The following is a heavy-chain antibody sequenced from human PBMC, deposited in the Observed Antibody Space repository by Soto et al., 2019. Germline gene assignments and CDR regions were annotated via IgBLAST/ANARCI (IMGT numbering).Heavy chain of an antibody. V-gene: IGHV3-33*01. D-gene: IGHD6-13*01. Sequence: QVQLVESGGGVVQPGRSLRLSCAASGFTFSSYGMHWVRQAPGKGLEWVAVIWYDGSNKYYADSVKGRFTISRDNSKNTLYLQMNSLRAEDTAVYYCARDISYSSSWYYYYYVMDVWGQGTTVTVSS. CDR2: IWYDGSNK. CDR1: GFTFSSYG. CDR3: ARDISYSSSWYYYYYVMDV. J-gene: IGHJ6*02.